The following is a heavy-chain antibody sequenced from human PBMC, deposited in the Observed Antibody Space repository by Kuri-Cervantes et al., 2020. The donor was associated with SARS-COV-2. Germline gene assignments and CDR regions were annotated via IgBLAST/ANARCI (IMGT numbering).Heavy chain of an antibody. CDR1: GFPFSSYA. V-gene: IGHV3-30-3*01. CDR2: ISYDGSNK. CDR3: ARDQRDDFWSGHADY. Sequence: GGSLRLSCAASGFPFSSYAMSWVRQAPGKGLEWVAVISYDGSNKYYADSVKGRFTISRDNSKNTLYLQMNSLRAEDTAVYYCARDQRDDFWSGHADYWGQGTLITVSS. J-gene: IGHJ4*02. D-gene: IGHD3-3*01.